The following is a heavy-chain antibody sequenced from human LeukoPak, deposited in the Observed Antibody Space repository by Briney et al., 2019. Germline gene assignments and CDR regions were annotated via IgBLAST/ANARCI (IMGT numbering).Heavy chain of an antibody. D-gene: IGHD3-22*01. V-gene: IGHV4-34*01. Sequence: SETLSLTCAVYGGSFSAYYWSCIRQSPGKGLEWIGEINHSGSTNYNPSLKSRVSMSIDTSRNQFSLNLSSVTAADTAVYYCARRTGYYDSSGYHPNWGQGTLVTVSS. J-gene: IGHJ4*02. CDR3: ARRTGYYDSSGYHPN. CDR2: INHSGST. CDR1: GGSFSAYY.